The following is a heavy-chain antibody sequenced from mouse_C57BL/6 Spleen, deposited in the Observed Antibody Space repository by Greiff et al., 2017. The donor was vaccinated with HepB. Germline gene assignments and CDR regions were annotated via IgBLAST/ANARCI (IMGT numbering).Heavy chain of an antibody. CDR1: GYTFTSYW. CDR3: ARRDYGGAWFAY. J-gene: IGHJ3*01. V-gene: IGHV1-55*01. D-gene: IGHD2-4*01. Sequence: QVQLQQPGAELVKPGASVKMSCKASGYTFTSYWITWVKQRPGQGLEWIGDIYPGSGSTNYNEKFKSKATLTVDTSSSTAYMQLSSLTSEDSAVYYCARRDYGGAWFAYWGQGTLVTVSA. CDR2: IYPGSGST.